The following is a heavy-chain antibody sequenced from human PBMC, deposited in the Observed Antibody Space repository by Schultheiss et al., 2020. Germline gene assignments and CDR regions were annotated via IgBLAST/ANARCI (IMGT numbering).Heavy chain of an antibody. J-gene: IGHJ4*02. CDR3: ARRGYSYGYVGH. D-gene: IGHD5-18*01. CDR1: GGSISSSSYY. CDR2: IYYSGST. V-gene: IGHV4-31*03. Sequence: SETLSLTCTVSGGSISSSSYYWGWIRQSPGKGLEWIGYIYYSGSTYYNPSLKSRVTISVDTSKNQFSLKLSSVTAADTAVYYCARRGYSYGYVGHWGQGTLVTVSS.